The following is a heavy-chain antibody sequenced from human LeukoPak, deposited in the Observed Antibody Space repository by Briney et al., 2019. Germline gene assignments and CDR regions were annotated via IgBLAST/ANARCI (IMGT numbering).Heavy chain of an antibody. V-gene: IGHV3-48*01. D-gene: IGHD3-22*01. CDR3: ARGSTYYDSSGQVPFDY. J-gene: IGHJ4*02. CDR2: ISSSSSTI. CDR1: GFTFSTYS. Sequence: GGSLRLSCAASGFTFSTYSMNWVRQAPGKGLEWVSYISSSSSTIYYADSMKGRFTISRDNAKNSLYLQMNSLRAEDTAVYYCARGSTYYDSSGQVPFDYWGQGTLVTVSS.